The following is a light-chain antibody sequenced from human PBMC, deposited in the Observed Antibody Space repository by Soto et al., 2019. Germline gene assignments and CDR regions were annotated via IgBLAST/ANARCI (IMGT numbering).Light chain of an antibody. Sequence: DIQMTQSPSSLSASVGDRVTITCQASQDITHFLNWYQQKPGKAPKLLIYHASNLETGVPSRFSGSGSGTHFTFTISSLQPEDIATYYCQQCDTLPDTFGQGTKVEIK. CDR1: QDITHF. CDR3: QQCDTLPDT. CDR2: HAS. V-gene: IGKV1-33*01. J-gene: IGKJ2*01.